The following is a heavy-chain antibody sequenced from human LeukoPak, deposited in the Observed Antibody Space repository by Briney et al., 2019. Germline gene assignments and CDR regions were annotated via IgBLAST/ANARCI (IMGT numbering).Heavy chain of an antibody. D-gene: IGHD6-13*01. CDR1: GFTLSSYW. CDR2: IKYDGSER. J-gene: IGHJ4*02. Sequence: GGSLRLSCAASGFTLSSYWMTWVRQAPGKGLEWVANIKYDGSERDYVDSVKGRFTISRDNAKNSLYLQMNSLRAADTALYYCARDIAVAGLFFDYWGQGTLVTVSS. V-gene: IGHV3-7*01. CDR3: ARDIAVAGLFFDY.